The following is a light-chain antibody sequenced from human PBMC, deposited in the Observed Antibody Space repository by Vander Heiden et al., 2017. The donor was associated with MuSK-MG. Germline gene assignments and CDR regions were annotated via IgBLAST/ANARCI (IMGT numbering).Light chain of an antibody. J-gene: IGLJ2*01. CDR1: SVRSDY. CDR2: GKN. CDR3: NSTESSGNHYV. Sequence: SSELTQDPAVSVALGPPVRITCPGDSVRSDYAGWYQQTPGQAPVLVSEGKNNRRSGIPDRFSGYSSGSTASSNTTGAQAEEGADDYWNSTESSGNHYVFGGGTKLTVL. V-gene: IGLV3-19*01.